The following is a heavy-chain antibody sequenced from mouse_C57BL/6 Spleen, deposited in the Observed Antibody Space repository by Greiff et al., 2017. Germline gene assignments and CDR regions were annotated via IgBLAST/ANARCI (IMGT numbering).Heavy chain of an antibody. D-gene: IGHD1-1*02. Sequence: EVKLQESGPELVKPGASVKMSCKASGYTFTDYNMHWVKQSHGKSLEWIGYINPNNGGTSYNQKFKGKATLTVNKSSSTAYMELRSLTSEDSAVYYCARGDYLRGFAYWGQGTLVTVSA. J-gene: IGHJ3*01. CDR2: INPNNGGT. CDR3: ARGDYLRGFAY. CDR1: GYTFTDYN. V-gene: IGHV1-22*01.